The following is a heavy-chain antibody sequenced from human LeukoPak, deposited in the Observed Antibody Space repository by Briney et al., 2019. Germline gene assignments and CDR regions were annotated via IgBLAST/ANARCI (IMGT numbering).Heavy chain of an antibody. J-gene: IGHJ3*02. V-gene: IGHV3-74*01. CDR1: GFTFSSYW. Sequence: GRSLRLSCAASGFTFSSYWMHWVRQAPGKGLVWVSRINSDGSSTSYADSVKGRFTISRDNAKNTLYLQMNSLRAEDTAVYYCAREGSVDDAFDIWGQGTMVTVSS. CDR2: INSDGSST. CDR3: AREGSVDDAFDI.